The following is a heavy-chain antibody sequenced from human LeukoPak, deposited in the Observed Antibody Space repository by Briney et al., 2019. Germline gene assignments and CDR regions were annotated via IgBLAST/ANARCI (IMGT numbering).Heavy chain of an antibody. V-gene: IGHV6-1*01. CDR1: GDSFSSNSAA. J-gene: IGHJ4*02. CDR2: TYYRSKWYN. CDR3: ARAAHYYDSSGYQNFDY. Sequence: SQTLSLTCAISGDSFSSNSAAWNWIRQSPSRGLEWLGRTYYRSKWYNDYAVSVKSRITINPDTSKNQFSLQLNSVTPEDTAVYYCARAAHYYDSSGYQNFDYWGQGTLVTVSS. D-gene: IGHD3-22*01.